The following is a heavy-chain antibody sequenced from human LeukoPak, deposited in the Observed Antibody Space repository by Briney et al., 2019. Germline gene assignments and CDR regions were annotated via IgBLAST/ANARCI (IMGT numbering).Heavy chain of an antibody. D-gene: IGHD5-12*01. Sequence: SQTLSLTCAISGDSVSSNSAAWNWIRQSPSRGLEWLGGTYYRSKWYYDYAVSLKSRITINPDTSQNQFSLQLTSVTPEDTAVYYCARQQIVASRRVWDYWGQGTLVTVSS. J-gene: IGHJ4*02. V-gene: IGHV6-1*01. CDR3: ARQQIVASRRVWDY. CDR1: GDSVSSNSAA. CDR2: TYYRSKWYY.